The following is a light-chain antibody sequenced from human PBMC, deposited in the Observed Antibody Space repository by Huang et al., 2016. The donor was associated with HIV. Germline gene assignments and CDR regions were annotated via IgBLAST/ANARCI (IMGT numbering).Light chain of an antibody. CDR3: QHYDTYPWT. V-gene: IGKV1-5*03. J-gene: IGKJ1*01. CDR2: KAS. Sequence: DIQMTQSPSTLSASIGDRVTITCRASLSISNRLAWYQQKPGKAPKLLIYKASTLESGVPSRCSGSGSVTEFTLTISSLQPDDFATYYCQHYDTYPWTFGQGTKVEVK. CDR1: LSISNR.